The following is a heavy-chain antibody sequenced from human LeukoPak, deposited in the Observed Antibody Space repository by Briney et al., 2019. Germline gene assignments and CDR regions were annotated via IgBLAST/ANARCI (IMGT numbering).Heavy chain of an antibody. CDR1: GFTFSSYG. D-gene: IGHD3-9*01. CDR2: IWYDGSNK. CDR3: ARDYYDILTGYLPHDAFDI. V-gene: IGHV3-33*01. J-gene: IGHJ3*02. Sequence: PGRSLRLSCAASGFTFSSYGMHWVRQAPGKGLEWVAVIWYDGSNKHYADSVKGRFTISRDNSKNTLYLQMNSLRAEDTAVYYCARDYYDILTGYLPHDAFDIWGQGTMVTVSS.